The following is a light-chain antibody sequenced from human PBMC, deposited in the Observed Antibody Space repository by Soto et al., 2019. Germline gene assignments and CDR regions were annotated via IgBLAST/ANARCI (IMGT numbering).Light chain of an antibody. Sequence: QSVLTQPASVSGSPGQSITISCTGTSSDVGGYNAVSWYQQHPGRAPKLMIYDVSNRPSGISNRFSGSKSGSTASLTISGLQAEDDADYYCSSYTRSGVYVFGAGNKVTVL. CDR1: SSDVGGYNA. CDR3: SSYTRSGVYV. CDR2: DVS. V-gene: IGLV2-14*01. J-gene: IGLJ1*01.